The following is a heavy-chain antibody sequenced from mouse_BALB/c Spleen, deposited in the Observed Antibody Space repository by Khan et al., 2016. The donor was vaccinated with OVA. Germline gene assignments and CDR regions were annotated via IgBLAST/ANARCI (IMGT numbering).Heavy chain of an antibody. CDR3: ARWNYRYDGYFDY. J-gene: IGHJ2*01. CDR2: ISYSGST. Sequence: EVQLQESGPSLVKPSQTLSLTCSVTGDSITSGYWNWIRKFPGNKLEYMGYISYSGSTYYNPSLKSRISITRDTSKNQYYLHLNSVTSDDTAAYYCARWNYRYDGYFDYWGQGTTLTVSS. V-gene: IGHV3-8*02. D-gene: IGHD2-14*01. CDR1: GDSITSGY.